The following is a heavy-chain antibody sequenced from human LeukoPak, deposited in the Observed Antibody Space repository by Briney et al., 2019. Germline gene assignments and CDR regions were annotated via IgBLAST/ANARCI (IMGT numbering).Heavy chain of an antibody. V-gene: IGHV1-18*01. D-gene: IGHD3-9*01. Sequence: ASVKVSCKASGGTFSSYAISWVRQAPGQGLEWVGWISAHNGDMNYAQKLQGRVTMTTDTSTRTAYMELRSLRSDDTAVYYCARVRYFDWVSTAGYMDVWGKGPRSPSP. J-gene: IGHJ6*03. CDR3: ARVRYFDWVSTAGYMDV. CDR2: ISAHNGDM. CDR1: GGTFSSYA.